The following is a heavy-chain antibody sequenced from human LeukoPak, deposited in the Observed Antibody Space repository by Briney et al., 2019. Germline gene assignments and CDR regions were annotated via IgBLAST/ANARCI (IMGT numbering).Heavy chain of an antibody. V-gene: IGHV1-2*02. Sequence: ASVKVSCKASGYTFVGYYLHWVRQAPGQGLEWMAWIDPYTGNTHYAQKFQGRVTMTRDTSISTAYMELSRLRSDDTAVYYCAHLKSNTGQDPFDVWGQGTMVTVSS. CDR1: GYTFVGYY. J-gene: IGHJ3*01. D-gene: IGHD1-14*01. CDR2: IDPYTGNT. CDR3: AHLKSNTGQDPFDV.